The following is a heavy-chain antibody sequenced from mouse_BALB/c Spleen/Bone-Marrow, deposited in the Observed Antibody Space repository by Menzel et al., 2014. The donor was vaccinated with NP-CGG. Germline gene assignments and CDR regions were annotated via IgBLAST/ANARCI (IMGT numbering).Heavy chain of an antibody. J-gene: IGHJ3*01. CDR1: GFNIKDTY. CDR3: ARGKGIYLGFAY. Sequence: EVKLVESGAELVKPGASVKLSCTASGFNIKDTYMNWVKQRPEQGLEWTGRIEPANGNTKYDPKFQGKATITTDTSSNSAYLQLSSLTSEDTAVYYCARGKGIYLGFAYWGQGTLVTVSA. V-gene: IGHV14-3*02. D-gene: IGHD2-1*01. CDR2: IEPANGNT.